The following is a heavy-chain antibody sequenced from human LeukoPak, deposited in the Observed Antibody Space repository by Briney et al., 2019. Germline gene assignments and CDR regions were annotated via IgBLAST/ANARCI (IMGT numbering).Heavy chain of an antibody. Sequence: PSETLSLTCTVSGGSISSSSSYWGWIRQPPGTGLEWLGSIYYSGSTYYNPSLKSRVTISVDTSKNQFSLKLSSVTAADTAVYYCARVLRFLEWLPYYYGMDVWGQGTTVTVSS. CDR3: ARVLRFLEWLPYYYGMDV. CDR2: IYYSGST. J-gene: IGHJ6*02. D-gene: IGHD3-3*01. CDR1: GGSISSSSSY. V-gene: IGHV4-39*07.